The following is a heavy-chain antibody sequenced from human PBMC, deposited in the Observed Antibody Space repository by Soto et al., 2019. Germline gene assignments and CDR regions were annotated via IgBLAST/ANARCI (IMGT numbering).Heavy chain of an antibody. CDR3: ARDADTAMVTFDAFDI. CDR1: GFTFSDYW. Sequence: GGSLRLSCVASGFTFSDYWMTWVRQAPGKGLEWVANIKQYGGDENYVDSVKGRFSISRDNMKNTLYLQMNSLRDEDTAVYYCARDADTAMVTFDAFDIWGQGTMVTVS. V-gene: IGHV3-7*01. CDR2: IKQYGGDE. D-gene: IGHD5-18*01. J-gene: IGHJ3*02.